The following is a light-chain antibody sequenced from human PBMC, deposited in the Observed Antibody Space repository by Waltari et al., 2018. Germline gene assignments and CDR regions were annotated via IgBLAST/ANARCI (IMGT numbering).Light chain of an antibody. V-gene: IGKV2-30*02. CDR3: MQGTHWPWT. CDR1: QSLVHSDGKTY. Sequence: DVVMTQSPLSLPVTLGQPASISCRSSQSLVHSDGKTYLNWLHQRPGQSPRRLSYKVSNRDSGVPDRFSGSGSGTEVTLNINRVEAEDVGVYYCMQGTHWPWTFGQGTKVEIK. CDR2: KVS. J-gene: IGKJ1*01.